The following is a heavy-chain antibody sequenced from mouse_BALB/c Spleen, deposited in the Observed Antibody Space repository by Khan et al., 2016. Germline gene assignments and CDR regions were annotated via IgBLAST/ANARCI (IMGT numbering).Heavy chain of an antibody. CDR2: INSDGSAI. CDR3: VRYDGYYWYVDV. CDR1: GFTFSGFW. Sequence: EVQLLETGGGLVQPGGSRGLSCEGSGFTFSGFWMSWVRQTPGKTLEWIGDINSDGSAINYAPSITDRFTIFRDNDKSTLYLQMSNVRSEDTATYFCVRYDGYYWYVDVWGAGTTVTVTS. V-gene: IGHV11-2*02. J-gene: IGHJ1*01. D-gene: IGHD2-3*01.